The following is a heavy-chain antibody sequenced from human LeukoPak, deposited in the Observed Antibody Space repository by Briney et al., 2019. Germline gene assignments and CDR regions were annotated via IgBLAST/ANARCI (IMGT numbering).Heavy chain of an antibody. D-gene: IGHD3-22*01. J-gene: IGHJ4*02. CDR3: ARTTYYYESSGYLDY. V-gene: IGHV3-30-3*01. CDR1: GFTFSSYA. Sequence: GRSLRLSCAASGFTFSSYAMHWGRQAPRKGLGRVAVISYDVSNKYYANSAKGRFTISTDNSKNTLYLQMNSLRAEDTAGYYCARTTYYYESSGYLDYWGEGTLVTVSS. CDR2: ISYDVSNK.